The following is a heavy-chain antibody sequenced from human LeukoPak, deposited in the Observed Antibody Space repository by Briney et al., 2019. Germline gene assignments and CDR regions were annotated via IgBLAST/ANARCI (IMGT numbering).Heavy chain of an antibody. Sequence: PSETLSLTCTVSDGSIRSHSWAWIRQPPGKALEWVGYFDNSGSADYNPSLKSRVTISVDTSKSQFSLKLTSATAADTAVYYCAREKMYFYDSTGYSVFDYWGQGTLVTISS. J-gene: IGHJ4*02. D-gene: IGHD3-22*01. V-gene: IGHV4-59*11. CDR1: DGSIRSHS. CDR2: FDNSGSA. CDR3: AREKMYFYDSTGYSVFDY.